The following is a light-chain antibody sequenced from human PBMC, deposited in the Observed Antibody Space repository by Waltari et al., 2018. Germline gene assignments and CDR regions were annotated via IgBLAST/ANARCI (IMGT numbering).Light chain of an antibody. CDR1: NSDVGAYNY. CDR3: SSYAHNNHFV. J-gene: IGLJ1*01. V-gene: IGLV2-8*01. Sequence: QSVLTQPPSATGSPGQSVTISCTGTNSDVGAYNYVLWYQQHPGKVPKLLIYEVTKRPSGVPDRFSGSKSGNTASLTVSRLQADDEADYYCSSYAHNNHFVFGTGTKVTVL. CDR2: EVT.